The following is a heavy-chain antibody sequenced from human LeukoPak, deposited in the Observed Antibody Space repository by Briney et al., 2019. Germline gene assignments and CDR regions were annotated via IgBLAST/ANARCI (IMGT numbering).Heavy chain of an antibody. J-gene: IGHJ4*02. D-gene: IGHD3-22*01. Sequence: PSETLSLTCAVYGGSFSGYYWSWIRQPPGKGLEWIGEINHSGSTNYNPSLKSRVTISVDTSKNQFSLKLSSVTAADTAVYYCARAAHYYVSRPIIDYWGQGTLVTVSS. CDR1: GGSFSGYY. CDR2: INHSGST. V-gene: IGHV4-34*01. CDR3: ARAAHYYVSRPIIDY.